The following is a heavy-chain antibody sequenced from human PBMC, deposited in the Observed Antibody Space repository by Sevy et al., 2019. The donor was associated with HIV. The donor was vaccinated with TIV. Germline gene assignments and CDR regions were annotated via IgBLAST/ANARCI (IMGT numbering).Heavy chain of an antibody. J-gene: IGHJ6*03. CDR2: IKSKTDGGTT. V-gene: IGHV3-15*01. D-gene: IGHD3-3*01. CDR3: TTGGSNYDFWSGYYKNDYYYYYMDV. CDR1: GFTFSNAW. Sequence: GGSLRLSCAASGFTFSNAWMSWVRQAPGKGLEWVGRIKSKTDGGTTDYAAPVKGRFTISRDVSKNTLYLQMNSLKTADTAVYYCTTGGSNYDFWSGYYKNDYYYYYMDVWGKGTTVTVSS.